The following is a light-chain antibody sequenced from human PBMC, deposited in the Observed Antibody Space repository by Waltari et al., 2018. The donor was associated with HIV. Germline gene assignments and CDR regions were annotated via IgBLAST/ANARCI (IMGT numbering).Light chain of an antibody. CDR2: DAS. CDR3: QQSSNWPPIT. J-gene: IGKJ5*01. CDR1: QSVIIY. V-gene: IGKV3-11*01. Sequence: EIVLTQSPATLSLSPGERATLSCRASQSVIIYLAWDQQKPGQAPRLRIYDASNRATGTTARFSGSGSGTDLTITISSLEPVDVAVYYCQQSSNWPPITFGQGTRLEIK.